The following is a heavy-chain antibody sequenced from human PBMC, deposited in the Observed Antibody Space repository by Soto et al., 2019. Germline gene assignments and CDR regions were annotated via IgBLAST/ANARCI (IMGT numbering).Heavy chain of an antibody. CDR1: GDSISTFY. V-gene: IGHV4-59*01. J-gene: IGHJ4*02. Sequence: SETLSLTCTVSGDSISTFYWGWMRQSPGKELEWIGYVYYTGSTNYNPSLKSRVTISVDRSKNQFSLKLASANAADTAVYYCARGRTVRNYADDSSDYFYFFDYWGQGTQVTVSS. CDR2: VYYTGST. D-gene: IGHD3-22*01. CDR3: ARGRTVRNYADDSSDYFYFFDY.